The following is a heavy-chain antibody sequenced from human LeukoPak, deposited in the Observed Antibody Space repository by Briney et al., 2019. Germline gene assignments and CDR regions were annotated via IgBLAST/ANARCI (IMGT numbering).Heavy chain of an antibody. V-gene: IGHV1-46*01. D-gene: IGHD1-26*01. CDR1: GYTFTSYY. Sequence: ASVKVSCKASGYTFTSYYIHWVRRAPGQGLEWMGVINPSIDTTIYAQKFQGRVTLTRDTSTSTVYMELSSLRSEDRAVYYCARDSVYSGGYPTSLEYWGQGTLVTVSS. CDR3: ARDSVYSGGYPTSLEY. J-gene: IGHJ4*02. CDR2: INPSIDTT.